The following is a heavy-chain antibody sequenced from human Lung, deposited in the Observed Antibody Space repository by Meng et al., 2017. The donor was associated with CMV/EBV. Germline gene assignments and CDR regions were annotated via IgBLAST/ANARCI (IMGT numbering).Heavy chain of an antibody. CDR2: IIPIFSIA. D-gene: IGHD2-2*02. V-gene: IGHV1-69*05. CDR3: ARDRTGDCSSTSCYNYYYSYGMDV. CDR1: GGTFSSYA. Sequence: SXXVSXKASGGTFSSYAFSWVRQAPGQGLEWMGGIIPIFSIANYAQKFQGRVTITTDESTSTAYMELSSLRSEDTAVYYCARDRTGDCSSTSCYNYYYSYGMDVWXKGTXVTVSS. J-gene: IGHJ6*04.